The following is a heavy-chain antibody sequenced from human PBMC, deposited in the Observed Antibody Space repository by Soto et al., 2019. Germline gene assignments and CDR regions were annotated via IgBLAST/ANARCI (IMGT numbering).Heavy chain of an antibody. CDR1: GYTFSNYG. V-gene: IGHV1-18*01. Sequence: GASVKVSCKTSGYTFSNYGITWVRQAPGQPLEWLGWISLYSDGTNYAQKFQGRVSMTTDTSTTTAYMELRSLRSDDTTVYYCARVVPGAEAWFGPWGQGTLVTVSS. D-gene: IGHD2-2*01. CDR2: ISLYSDGT. CDR3: ARVVPGAEAWFGP. J-gene: IGHJ5*02.